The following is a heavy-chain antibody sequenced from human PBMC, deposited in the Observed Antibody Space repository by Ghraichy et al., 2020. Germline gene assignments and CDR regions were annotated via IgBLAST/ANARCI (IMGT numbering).Heavy chain of an antibody. CDR3: ARGEYYDVLTGVKYYFDY. CDR1: GVSFSGYY. J-gene: IGHJ4*02. Sequence: SETLSLTCAVYGVSFSGYYWSWIRQPPGKGLEWIGEINDNGSTNYNPSLKSRVTISIDTSKNQFSLKLSSVTAADTAVYYFARGEYYDVLTGVKYYFDYWGQGTLVTVSS. D-gene: IGHD3-9*01. V-gene: IGHV4-34*01. CDR2: INDNGST.